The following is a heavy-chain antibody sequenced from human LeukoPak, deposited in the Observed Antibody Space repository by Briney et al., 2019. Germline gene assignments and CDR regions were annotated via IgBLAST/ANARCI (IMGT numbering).Heavy chain of an antibody. CDR3: ARSWLEYSSSSGI. CDR1: GGSISSGGYY. V-gene: IGHV4-31*03. CDR2: IYYSGST. J-gene: IGHJ4*02. D-gene: IGHD6-6*01. Sequence: SETLSLTCTVSGGSISSGGYYWSWIRQHPGKGLEWIGYIYYSGSTYHNPSLKSRVTISVDTSKNQFSLKLSSVTAADTAVYYCARSWLEYSSSSGIWGQGTLVTVSS.